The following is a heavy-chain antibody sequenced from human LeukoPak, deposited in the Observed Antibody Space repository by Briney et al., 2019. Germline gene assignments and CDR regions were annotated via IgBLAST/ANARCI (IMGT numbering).Heavy chain of an antibody. V-gene: IGHV4-38-2*02. D-gene: IGHD3-22*01. CDR2: IYHSGST. Sequence: SETLSLTCTVSGYSISSGYYWGWIRQPPGKGLEWIGSIYHSGSTYYNPSLKSRVTISVDTSKNQFSLKLSSVTAADTAVYYCARVVNYYDSSGQDFDIWGQGTMVTVSS. CDR3: ARVVNYYDSSGQDFDI. CDR1: GYSISSGYY. J-gene: IGHJ3*02.